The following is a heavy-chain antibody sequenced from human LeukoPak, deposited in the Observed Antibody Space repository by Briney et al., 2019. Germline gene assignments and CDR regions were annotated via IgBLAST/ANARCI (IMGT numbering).Heavy chain of an antibody. J-gene: IGHJ4*02. CDR1: GFTFSGYS. CDR3: ARVGDDCSSTSCYRAPIDY. Sequence: GGSLRLSCAASGFTFSGYSMNWVRQAPGKGLEWFSYISSSSSAIYYADSVKGRFTIPRDNAKNTLYLQMNSLRAEDTAVYYCARVGDDCSSTSCYRAPIDYWGQGTLVTVSS. V-gene: IGHV3-48*04. CDR2: ISSSSSAI. D-gene: IGHD2-2*01.